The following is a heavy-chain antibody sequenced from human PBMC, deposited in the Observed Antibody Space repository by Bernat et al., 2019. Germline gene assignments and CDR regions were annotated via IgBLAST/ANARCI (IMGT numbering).Heavy chain of an antibody. D-gene: IGHD2/OR15-2a*01. Sequence: EVQLVESGGVLVQPGGSLRLSCAASESTFTTQWMSWVRQAPGKGLELVANINEDGSEKYYVDSVKGRFTISRDNAKNSLFLQMNSLRVEDTAVYYCVGTFHPDYWGQGTLVTVSS. CDR2: INEDGSEK. J-gene: IGHJ4*02. CDR3: VGTFHPDY. CDR1: ESTFTTQW. V-gene: IGHV3-7*01.